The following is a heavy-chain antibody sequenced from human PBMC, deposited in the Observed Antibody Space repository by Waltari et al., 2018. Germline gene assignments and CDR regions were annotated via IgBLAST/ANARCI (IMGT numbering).Heavy chain of an antibody. CDR3: ARDELGMVAATDYYYYYCMDV. Sequence: QVQLQQSGPGLVKPSQTLSLTCAISGDSVSSNSAAWNWIRQSPSRGLEWLGRTYYRSKWYNDYAVSVKSRITINPDTSKNQFSRQLNSVTPEDTAVYYCARDELGMVAATDYYYYYCMDVWGQGTTVTVSS. CDR2: TYYRSKWYN. V-gene: IGHV6-1*01. D-gene: IGHD2-15*01. J-gene: IGHJ6*02. CDR1: GDSVSSNSAA.